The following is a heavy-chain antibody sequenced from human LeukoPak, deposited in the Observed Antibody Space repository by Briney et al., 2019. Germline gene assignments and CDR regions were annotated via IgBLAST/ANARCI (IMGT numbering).Heavy chain of an antibody. Sequence: GGSLRLSCAASGFTFSNYAMNWVRQAPGKGLEWVSTISGSGDITHYADSVQGRFTISRDNSKNTLYLQMDSLRAEDTAVYYCAKNKCSGHCCNYYYGLDVWGQGTTVTVSS. CDR3: AKNKCSGHCCNYYYGLDV. V-gene: IGHV3-23*01. CDR2: ISGSGDIT. CDR1: GFTFSNYA. J-gene: IGHJ6*02. D-gene: IGHD2-21*02.